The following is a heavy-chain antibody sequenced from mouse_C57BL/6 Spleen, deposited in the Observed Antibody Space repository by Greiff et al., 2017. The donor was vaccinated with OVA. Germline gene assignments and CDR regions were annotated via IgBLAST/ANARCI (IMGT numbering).Heavy chain of an antibody. V-gene: IGHV1-5*01. CDR2: IYPGNSNT. J-gene: IGHJ3*01. D-gene: IGHD3-1*01. CDR3: TNKGLLSFAF. Sequence: VQLQQSGTVLARPGASVKMSCKTSGYTFTSYWMHWVKQRPGQGLEWIGAIYPGNSNTSYNQKFKGKATLTAVTSASTAYMELSSLTNEDSAVYSGTNKGLLSFAFGGQGTGVTVSA. CDR1: GYTFTSYW.